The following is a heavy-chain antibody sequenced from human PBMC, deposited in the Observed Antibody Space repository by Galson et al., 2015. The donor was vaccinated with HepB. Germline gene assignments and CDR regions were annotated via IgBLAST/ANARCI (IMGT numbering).Heavy chain of an antibody. CDR1: GFTFSSSV. CDR3: ARGSGYYFFDY. Sequence: SLRLSCAASGFTFSSSVMHWVRQPPGKGLEWVAVIPYDGSNKYYGDSVKGRFTISRDNSKNTLYLQMNSLRAEDTAVYYCARGSGYYFFDYWGQGTLVTVSS. D-gene: IGHD3-3*01. CDR2: IPYDGSNK. J-gene: IGHJ4*02. V-gene: IGHV3-30-3*01.